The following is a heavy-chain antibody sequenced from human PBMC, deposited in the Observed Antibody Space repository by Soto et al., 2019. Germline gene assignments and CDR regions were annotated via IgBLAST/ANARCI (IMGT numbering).Heavy chain of an antibody. D-gene: IGHD1-26*01. CDR3: ARDGGRHSGGIDY. CDR1: GGTFSSYS. J-gene: IGHJ4*02. V-gene: IGHV1-69*01. Sequence: QVQLVQSGAEVRKPGSSVKVSCKASGGTFSSYSINWVRQAPGQGLEWMGEIIPIVGTANYAQKFQGRVTITADESTSTAYMELSSLRSEDTAVYYCARDGGRHSGGIDYWGQGTLFTVSS. CDR2: IIPIVGTA.